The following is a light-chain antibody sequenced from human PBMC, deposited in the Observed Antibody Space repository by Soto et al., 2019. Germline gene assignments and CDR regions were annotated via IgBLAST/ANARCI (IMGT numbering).Light chain of an antibody. Sequence: VLTQSPGTVSLSPGERATLSCRASQSVSSSYLAWYQHKRGQAPRLLMYGASSRATGVPDRFSGWGSGTDFTLTISRLEPEDFAVYYCYQYGNSSHTLGQGTKVDSK. CDR3: YQYGNSSHT. CDR1: QSVSSSY. V-gene: IGKV3-20*01. J-gene: IGKJ1*01. CDR2: GAS.